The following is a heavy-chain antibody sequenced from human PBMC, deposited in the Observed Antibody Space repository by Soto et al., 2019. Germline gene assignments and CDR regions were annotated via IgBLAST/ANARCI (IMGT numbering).Heavy chain of an antibody. CDR3: ARSVCCSGGSCYSGKN. J-gene: IGHJ4*02. CDR1: GGTFSSYT. D-gene: IGHD2-15*01. V-gene: IGHV1-69*02. Sequence: QVQLVQSGAEVKKPGSSVKVSCKASGGTFSSYTISWVRQAPGQGLEWMGRIIPILGIANYAQKFQGRVTITADKSTSTAYMELSSLRSEDTAVYYCARSVCCSGGSCYSGKNWGQGTLVTVSS. CDR2: IIPILGIA.